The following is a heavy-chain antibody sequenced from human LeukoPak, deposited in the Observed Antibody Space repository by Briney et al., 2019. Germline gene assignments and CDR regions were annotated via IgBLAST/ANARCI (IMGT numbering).Heavy chain of an antibody. J-gene: IGHJ3*02. CDR2: IFYSGST. D-gene: IGHD3-22*01. V-gene: IGHV4-39*07. Sequence: SETLSLTCIVSGGSISSSIYYWGWIRQPPGKGLEWIGSIFYSGSTYYNPSLKSRVTISVDTSKNQFSLKLSSVTAADTAVYFCARGPYSYDSSGAFDIWGQGTMVTVSS. CDR3: ARGPYSYDSSGAFDI. CDR1: GGSISSSIYY.